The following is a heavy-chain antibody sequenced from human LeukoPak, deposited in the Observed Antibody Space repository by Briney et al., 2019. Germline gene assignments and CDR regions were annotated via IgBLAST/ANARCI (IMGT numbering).Heavy chain of an antibody. Sequence: ASVKVSCKASGYTFTSDYMHWVRQAPGQGLEWMGIINPSGGSTSYAQKFQGRVTMTRDTSTSTVYMELSSLRSEDTAVYYCAIASGGSYGMDVWGRGTTVTVSS. CDR1: GYTFTSDY. D-gene: IGHD2-15*01. J-gene: IGHJ6*02. CDR3: AIASGGSYGMDV. CDR2: INPSGGST. V-gene: IGHV1-46*01.